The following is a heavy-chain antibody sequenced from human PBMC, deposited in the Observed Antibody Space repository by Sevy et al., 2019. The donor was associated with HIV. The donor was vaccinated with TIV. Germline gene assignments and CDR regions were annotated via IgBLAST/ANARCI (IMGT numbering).Heavy chain of an antibody. V-gene: IGHV1-3*01. D-gene: IGHD5-12*01. CDR3: ARVMWGWLQLEDNAFDI. CDR2: INAGNGNT. CDR1: GYTFTSYA. Sequence: ASVKVACKASGYTFTSYAMHWVHQAPGQRLEWMGWINAGNGNTKYSQKFQGRVTITRDTSASTAYMELGSLRSEDTAGYYCARVMWGWLQLEDNAFDIWGQGTMVTVSS. J-gene: IGHJ3*02.